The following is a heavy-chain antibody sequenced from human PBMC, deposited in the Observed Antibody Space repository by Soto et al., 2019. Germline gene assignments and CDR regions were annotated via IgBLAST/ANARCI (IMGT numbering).Heavy chain of an antibody. CDR2: INAGNGNT. Sequence: QVQLVQSGAEEKKPGASVKVSCKASGYTFTSYAMHWVRQAPGQRLEWMGWINAGNGNTKNSQKFQGRVTITRDTSASTAYRELSSLRSEDTGVYYCARDPSYYGMDVWGQGTTFTVPS. CDR3: ARDPSYYGMDV. J-gene: IGHJ6*02. V-gene: IGHV1-3*05. CDR1: GYTFTSYA.